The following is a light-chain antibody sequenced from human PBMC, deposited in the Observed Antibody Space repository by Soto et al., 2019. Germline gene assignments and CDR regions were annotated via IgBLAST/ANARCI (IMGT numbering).Light chain of an antibody. CDR3: QSYDSSLSGYV. V-gene: IGLV1-40*01. CDR2: ANN. J-gene: IGLJ1*01. CDR1: TSNIGAGYH. Sequence: QSVLTQTPSVSGAPGQRVTISCTGSTSNIGAGYHVHWYQHLPRTAPKLLIHANNNRPSGVPDRFSGSKSDTSASLAITGLQAEDEADYYCQSYDSSLSGYVFGTGTKLTVL.